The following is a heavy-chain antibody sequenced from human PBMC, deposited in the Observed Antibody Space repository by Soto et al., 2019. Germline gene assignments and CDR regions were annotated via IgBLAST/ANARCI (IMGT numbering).Heavy chain of an antibody. J-gene: IGHJ4*02. CDR3: ARWDYGYYARFDY. V-gene: IGHV1-8*01. CDR1: GYTFTSHD. D-gene: IGHD4-17*01. CDR2: MNPNSGNT. Sequence: QVQLVQSGAEVKKSGASVKVSCKASGYTFTSHDINWVRQATGQGLEWMGWMNPNSGNTGYAHKFQGRVTMTRNTSISTAYMELSSLRSEDTAVYYCARWDYGYYARFDYWGQGTLVTVYS.